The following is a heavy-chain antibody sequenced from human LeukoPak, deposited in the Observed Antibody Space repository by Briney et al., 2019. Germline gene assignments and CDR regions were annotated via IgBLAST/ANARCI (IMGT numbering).Heavy chain of an antibody. CDR1: GFTFSNSW. D-gene: IGHD3-16*01. CDR2: TNEGGSGK. V-gene: IGHV3-7*01. Sequence: GGSLRLSCAASGFTFSNSWTSWLRQAPGKGLEWVAHTNEGGSGKYYVDSVKGRFTISRDNVKSSLYLQMNSLRAEDTALYYCAIWSANLNYWGQGTLVTVSS. CDR3: AIWSANLNY. J-gene: IGHJ4*02.